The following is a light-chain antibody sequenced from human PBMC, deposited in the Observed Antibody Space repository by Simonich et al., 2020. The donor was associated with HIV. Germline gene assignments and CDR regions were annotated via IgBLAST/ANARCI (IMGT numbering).Light chain of an antibody. V-gene: IGLV4-69*01. CDR2: LNSDGSH. Sequence: QLVLTQSPSASASLGASVKLTCTLSSGHSSYAIAWQQQQPEKGPRYLMKLNSDGSHSKGDGIPDRFSGSSSGAERYLTISSLQSEDEADYYCQTWGTGINWVFGGGTKLTVL. CDR1: SGHSSYA. CDR3: QTWGTGINWV. J-gene: IGLJ3*02.